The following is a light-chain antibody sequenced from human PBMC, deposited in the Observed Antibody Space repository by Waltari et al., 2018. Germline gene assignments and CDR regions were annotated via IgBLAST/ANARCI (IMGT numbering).Light chain of an antibody. CDR2: VNSDGSH. V-gene: IGLV4-69*01. CDR1: SGYSSYT. J-gene: IGLJ2*01. CDR3: QTWGTGIHVV. Sequence: QLVLTQSPSASASLGASVKLTCILSSGYSSYTIAWHRQQSGKGPRYLMKVNSDGSHTKGDGIPGRFSGSSSGAARYLTIARLQSEDEGDYYCQTWGTGIHVVFGGGTKLTVL.